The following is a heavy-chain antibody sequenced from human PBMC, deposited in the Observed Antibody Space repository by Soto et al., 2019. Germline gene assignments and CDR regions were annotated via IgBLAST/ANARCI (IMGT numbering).Heavy chain of an antibody. CDR2: IYYSGST. CDR3: ARTLVGAPPFDY. D-gene: IGHD1-26*01. Sequence: QVQLQESGPGLVKPSQTLSLTCTVSGGSISSGNYYCSWFRQPPGKGLEWIGYIYYSGSTYYNPSLKSRVTISVDTSKNQFSLKLSSVTAADTAVYYCARTLVGAPPFDYWGQGTLVTVSS. V-gene: IGHV4-30-4*01. CDR1: GGSISSGNYY. J-gene: IGHJ4*02.